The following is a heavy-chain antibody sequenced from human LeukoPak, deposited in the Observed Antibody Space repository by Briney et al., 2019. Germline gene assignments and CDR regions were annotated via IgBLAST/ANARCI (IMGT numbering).Heavy chain of an antibody. Sequence: GESLKISCKGSGSSFPTYWIAWVRQMPGKGLEWMGIIYPDETDIRYSPSFQGQVTISADKSISTAYLQWSSLTASDTAMYYCARPPSRGYSSSFEYWGQGTLVTVSS. CDR1: GSSFPTYW. CDR2: IYPDETDI. J-gene: IGHJ4*02. V-gene: IGHV5-51*01. CDR3: ARPPSRGYSSSFEY. D-gene: IGHD2-2*03.